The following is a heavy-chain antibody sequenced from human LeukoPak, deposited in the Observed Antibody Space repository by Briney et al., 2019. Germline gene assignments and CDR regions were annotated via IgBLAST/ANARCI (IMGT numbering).Heavy chain of an antibody. CDR3: ARHFDYPKAFDI. CDR2: IYTSGST. V-gene: IGHV4-4*07. CDR1: GDSISNYY. D-gene: IGHD3-9*01. J-gene: IGHJ3*02. Sequence: SETLSLTCTVSGDSISNYYWSWIRQPAGKGLEWIGRIYTSGSTNYNPSLKSRVTMSVDTSKNQFSLKLSSVTAADTAVYYCARHFDYPKAFDIWGQGTMVTVSS.